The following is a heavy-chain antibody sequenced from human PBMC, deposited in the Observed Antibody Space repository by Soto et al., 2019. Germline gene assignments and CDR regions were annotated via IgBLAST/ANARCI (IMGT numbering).Heavy chain of an antibody. CDR2: ISSSGSTI. J-gene: IGHJ6*02. CDR3: ASLGMAGYYYGMDV. V-gene: IGHV3-48*03. Sequence: VQLVESGGGLVQPGGSLRLSCAASGFTFSSYEMNWVRQAPGKGLEWVSYISSSGSTIYYADSVKGRFTISRDNAKNSLYLQMNSLRAEDTAVYYCASLGMAGYYYGMDVWGQGTTVTVSS. CDR1: GFTFSSYE. D-gene: IGHD6-19*01.